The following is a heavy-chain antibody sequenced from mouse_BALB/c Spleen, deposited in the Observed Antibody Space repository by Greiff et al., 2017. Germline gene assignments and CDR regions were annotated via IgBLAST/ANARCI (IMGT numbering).Heavy chain of an antibody. V-gene: IGHV5-17*02. D-gene: IGHD2-14*01. CDR2: ISSGSSTI. CDR1: GFTFSSFG. J-gene: IGHJ2*01. CDR3: AREAYYRYFDD. Sequence: EVKLVESGGGLVQPGGSRKLSCAASGFTFSSFGMHWVRQAPEKGLEWVAYISSGSSTIYYADTVKGRFTISRDNPKNTLFLQMTSLRSEDTAMYYCAREAYYRYFDDWGQGTTLTVSS.